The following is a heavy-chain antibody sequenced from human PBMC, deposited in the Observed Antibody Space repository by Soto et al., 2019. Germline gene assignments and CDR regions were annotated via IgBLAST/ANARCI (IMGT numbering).Heavy chain of an antibody. CDR2: IYPGDSDT. Sequence: PGESLKISCKGSGYSFTSYWIGWVRQMPGKGLKWMGIIYPGDSDTRYSPSSQGQVTISADKSISTAYLQWSSLKASDTAMYYCARSRRGAYSSGWYSPSGYYNYGIDVWGQGTKVTVSS. J-gene: IGHJ6*02. V-gene: IGHV5-51*01. D-gene: IGHD6-19*01. CDR1: GYSFTSYW. CDR3: ARSRRGAYSSGWYSPSGYYNYGIDV.